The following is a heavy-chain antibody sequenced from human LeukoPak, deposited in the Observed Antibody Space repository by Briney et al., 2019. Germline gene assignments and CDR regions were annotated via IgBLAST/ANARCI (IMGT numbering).Heavy chain of an antibody. V-gene: IGHV3-48*01. Sequence: GGSLRLSCAASGFTFSSYAMSWVRQAPGKGLEWVSYISSSSSTIYYADSVEGRFTISRDNAKNSLYLQMNSLRAEDTAVYYCARTPTYYYGSGSSQDAYYFDYWGQGTLVTVSS. CDR1: GFTFSSYA. D-gene: IGHD3-10*01. CDR2: ISSSSSTI. J-gene: IGHJ4*02. CDR3: ARTPTYYYGSGSSQDAYYFDY.